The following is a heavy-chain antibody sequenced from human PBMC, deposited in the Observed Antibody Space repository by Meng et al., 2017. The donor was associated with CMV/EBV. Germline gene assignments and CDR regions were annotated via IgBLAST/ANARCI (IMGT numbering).Heavy chain of an antibody. CDR2: IKQDGSEK. D-gene: IGHD2-15*01. J-gene: IGHJ6*02. CDR1: GFTFSSYW. CDR3: ARDSGRGYCSGGSCYNPD. Sequence: GESLKISCAASGFTFSSYWMSWVRQAPGKGLEWVANIKQDGSEKYYVDSVKGRFTISRDNAKNSPYLQMNSLRAEDTAVYYCARDSGRGYCSGGSCYNPDWGQGTTVTVSS. V-gene: IGHV3-7*01.